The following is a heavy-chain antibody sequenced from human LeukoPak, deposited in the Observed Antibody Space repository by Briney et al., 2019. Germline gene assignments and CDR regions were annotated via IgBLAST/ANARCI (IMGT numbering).Heavy chain of an antibody. J-gene: IGHJ4*02. D-gene: IGHD3-10*01. CDR2: IDPTDSYT. CDR1: GYSFTSYW. Sequence: GESLKISCKGSGYSFTSYWINWVRQMPGKGLEWMGRIDPTDSYTTYSPSFQGHVTISADKSISTAYLQWSSLKASDTAMYYCARRMVRGVITSPYDYWGQGTLVTVSS. V-gene: IGHV5-10-1*01. CDR3: ARRMVRGVITSPYDY.